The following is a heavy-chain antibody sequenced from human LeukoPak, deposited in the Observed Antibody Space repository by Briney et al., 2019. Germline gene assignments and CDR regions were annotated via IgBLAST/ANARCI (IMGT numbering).Heavy chain of an antibody. D-gene: IGHD3-16*01. J-gene: IGHJ4*02. CDR1: GYTFIDYY. CDR2: INPTTGGT. V-gene: IGHV1-2*06. CDR3: ATLGEDNTDTPFDY. Sequence: ASVNVSCKTSGYTFIDYYIHWVRQAPGQGLEWMGRINPTTGGTDYAQKFRGKVSMTRDTSISTAYMELSRLRSDDTAVYYCATLGEDNTDTPFDYWGQGTLVTVSS.